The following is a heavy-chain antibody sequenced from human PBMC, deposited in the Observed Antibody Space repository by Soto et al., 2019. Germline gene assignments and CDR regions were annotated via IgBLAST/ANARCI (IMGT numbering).Heavy chain of an antibody. V-gene: IGHV4-39*01. J-gene: IGHJ4*02. Sequence: PSETLSLTCTVSGGSVSNSNYYWVWIRQSPGKGLEWIGSVYYRGISYYKSSVKSRVTIYVDTSKHQFSMNLNSVTASDTDVYYCVSQRTSVLTQAYFDYWGPGALVTVSS. CDR2: VYYRGIS. D-gene: IGHD2-8*01. CDR1: GGSVSNSNYY. CDR3: VSQRTSVLTQAYFDY.